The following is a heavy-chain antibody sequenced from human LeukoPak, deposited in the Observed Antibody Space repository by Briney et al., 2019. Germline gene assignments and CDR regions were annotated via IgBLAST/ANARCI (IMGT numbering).Heavy chain of an antibody. Sequence: SETLSLTCTVSGGSISSSSYYWGWIRQPPGKGLEWIGSIYYSGSTYYNPSLKSRVTISVDTSKNQFSLKLSSVTAADTAVYYCARQGGVLRFLEWGNWFDPWGQGTLVTVSS. CDR3: ARQGGVLRFLEWGNWFDP. V-gene: IGHV4-39*07. J-gene: IGHJ5*02. CDR1: GGSISSSSYY. D-gene: IGHD3-3*01. CDR2: IYYSGST.